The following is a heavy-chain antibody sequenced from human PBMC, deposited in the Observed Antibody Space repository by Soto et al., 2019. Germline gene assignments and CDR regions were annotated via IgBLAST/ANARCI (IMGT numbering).Heavy chain of an antibody. V-gene: IGHV3-23*01. CDR3: AKTLSVLNDFWSGYSDDFDY. CDR1: GFTFSSYA. CDR2: ISGSGGST. J-gene: IGHJ4*02. Sequence: GGSLRLSCAASGFTFSSYAMSWVRQAPGKGLEWVSAISGSGGSTYYADSVKGRFTISRDNSKNTLYLQMNSLRAEDTAVYYCAKTLSVLNDFWSGYSDDFDYWGQGTLVTVSS. D-gene: IGHD3-3*01.